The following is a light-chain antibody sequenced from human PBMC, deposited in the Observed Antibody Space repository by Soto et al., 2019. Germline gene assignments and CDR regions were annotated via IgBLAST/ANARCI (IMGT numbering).Light chain of an antibody. CDR1: SGHSSYA. CDR2: LNNDSSH. J-gene: IGLJ3*02. Sequence: QLVLTQSPSASASLGASVKLTCTLSSGHSSYAIAWHQQQPEKGPRYLMKLNNDSSHSKGDGIPDRFSGSSSGAERYLTISSLQSEDEADYYCQTWGTGTWVFGGGTKLTV. V-gene: IGLV4-69*01. CDR3: QTWGTGTWV.